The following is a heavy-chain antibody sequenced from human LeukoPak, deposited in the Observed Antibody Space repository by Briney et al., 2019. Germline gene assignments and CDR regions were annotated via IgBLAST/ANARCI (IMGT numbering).Heavy chain of an antibody. D-gene: IGHD6-19*01. J-gene: IGHJ4*02. CDR3: ARDTLPYSSGWYGVDY. CDR1: GFTFSSYA. V-gene: IGHV3-30-3*01. Sequence: GRSLRLSCAASGFTFSSYAMHWVRQAPGKGLEWVAVISYDGSNKYYADSVKGRFTISRDNSKNTLYLQMNSLRAEDTAVYYCARDTLPYSSGWYGVDYWGQGTLVTVSS. CDR2: ISYDGSNK.